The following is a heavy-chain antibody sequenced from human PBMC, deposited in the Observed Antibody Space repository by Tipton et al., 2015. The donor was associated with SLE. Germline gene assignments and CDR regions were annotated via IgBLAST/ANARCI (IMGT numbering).Heavy chain of an antibody. CDR3: ARGGVEWLLEDAFDI. Sequence: TLSLTCTVSGAFSTYYWGWIRQPPGKGLEWIGSIYHSGSTYYNPSLKSRVTISVDTSKNQFSLKLSSVTAADTAVYYCARGGVEWLLEDAFDIWGQGTMVTVSS. CDR2: IYHSGST. J-gene: IGHJ3*02. CDR1: GAFSTYY. D-gene: IGHD3-3*01. V-gene: IGHV4-38-2*02.